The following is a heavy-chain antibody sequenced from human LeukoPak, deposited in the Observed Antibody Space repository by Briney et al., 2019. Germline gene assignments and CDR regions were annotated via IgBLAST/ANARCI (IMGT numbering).Heavy chain of an antibody. CDR2: IYHSGST. J-gene: IGHJ3*02. V-gene: IGHV4-38-2*02. Sequence: SETLSLTCTVSGYSISSGYYWGWIRQPPGKGLEWIGSIYHSGSTYYNPSLKSRVTISVDTSKNQFSLKLSSVTAADTAVYYCARGWITDFRSGYQPNDAFDIWGQGTMVTVSS. CDR3: ARGWITDFRSGYQPNDAFDI. CDR1: GYSISSGYY. D-gene: IGHD3-3*01.